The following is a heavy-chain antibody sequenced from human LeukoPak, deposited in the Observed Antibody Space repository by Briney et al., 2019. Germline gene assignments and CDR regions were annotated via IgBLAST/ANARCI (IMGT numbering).Heavy chain of an antibody. CDR1: GFTFGDYA. J-gene: IGHJ4*02. CDR2: IRSKAYGGTT. D-gene: IGHD2-2*01. Sequence: GGSLRLSCTASGFTFGDYAMSWVRQAPGKGLEWVGFIRSKAYGGTTEYAASVKGRFTISRDDSKSIAYLQMNSLKTEDTAVYYCTRDRWNLEVVPAAYYFDYWGQGTLVTVSS. CDR3: TRDRWNLEVVPAAYYFDY. V-gene: IGHV3-49*04.